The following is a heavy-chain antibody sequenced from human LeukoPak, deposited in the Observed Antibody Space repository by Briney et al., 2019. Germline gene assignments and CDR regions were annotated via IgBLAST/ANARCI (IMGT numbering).Heavy chain of an antibody. Sequence: SGPTLVKPTQTLTLTCTFSGFSLSTSGVGVGWIRQPPGKALQWLALIYWNDDKCYSPSLKSRLTITKDTSKNQVVLTMTNMDSVDTATYYCAHRPGYCSSTSCLDYWGQGTLVTVSS. V-gene: IGHV2-5*01. CDR3: AHRPGYCSSTSCLDY. CDR2: IYWNDDK. CDR1: GFSLSTSGVG. J-gene: IGHJ4*02. D-gene: IGHD2-2*01.